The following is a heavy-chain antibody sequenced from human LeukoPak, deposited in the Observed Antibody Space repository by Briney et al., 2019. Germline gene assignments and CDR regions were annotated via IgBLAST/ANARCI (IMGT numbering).Heavy chain of an antibody. J-gene: IGHJ4*02. CDR3: ARGTDYQLPLLDC. CDR1: GYTVIRYY. V-gene: IGHV1-46*01. Sequence: SVKVSCKASGYTVIRYYMYWVGQAPGQGLEWVGIINPSCGSTSYAQKFQGRLTMTRDKSTSTVYMELSSLRSEDPAVYYCARGTDYQLPLLDCWGQGNLVTVSS. CDR2: INPSCGST. D-gene: IGHD2-2*01.